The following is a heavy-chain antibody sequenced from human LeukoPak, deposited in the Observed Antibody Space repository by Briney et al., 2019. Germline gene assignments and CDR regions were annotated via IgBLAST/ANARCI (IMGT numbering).Heavy chain of an antibody. J-gene: IGHJ4*02. CDR2: INTNSGGT. CDR3: ARMRGIAAAGTITLGY. D-gene: IGHD6-13*01. V-gene: IGHV1-2*02. CDR1: GYTFTGYY. Sequence: ASVKVSCKASGYTFTGYYMHWVRQAPGQGLEWMGWINTNSGGTNYAQKFQGRVTMTRDTSISTAYMELSRLRSDDTAVYYCARMRGIAAAGTITLGYWGQGTLVTVSS.